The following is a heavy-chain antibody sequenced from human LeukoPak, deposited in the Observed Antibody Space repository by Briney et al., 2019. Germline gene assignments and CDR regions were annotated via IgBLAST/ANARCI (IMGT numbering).Heavy chain of an antibody. J-gene: IGHJ5*01. V-gene: IGHV4-30-4*01. CDR1: GGSVNSADYY. CDR3: ARQVATVAPFES. D-gene: IGHD5-12*01. CDR2: IFYSGST. Sequence: SETLSLTCTVSGGSVNSADYYWSWIRQPPGKGLQWIGYIFYSGSTYYSPSLKSRFSISVDTSKNQFSLKLRSVTAADTAVYYCARQVATVAPFESWGQGTLVTVSS.